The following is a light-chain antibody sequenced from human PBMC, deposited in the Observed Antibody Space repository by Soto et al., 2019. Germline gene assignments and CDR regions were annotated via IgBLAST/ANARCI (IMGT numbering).Light chain of an antibody. CDR2: GVN. CDR1: SSDVGGYNS. CDR3: GSSTLIYTV. Sequence: QSALTQPRSVSGSPGQSVTISCTGTSSDVGGYNSVFWYQQYPGKAPKLMIYGVNKRPSGVPDRFSGSKSGNTASLTISGLQAEYEADYYCGSSTLIYTVFGGGTKLTVL. V-gene: IGLV2-11*01. J-gene: IGLJ2*01.